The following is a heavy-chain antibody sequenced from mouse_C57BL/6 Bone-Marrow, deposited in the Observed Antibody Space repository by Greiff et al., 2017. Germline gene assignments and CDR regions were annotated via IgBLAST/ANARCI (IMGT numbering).Heavy chain of an antibody. CDR1: GFTFSDYY. CDR2: ISNGGGST. D-gene: IGHD2-3*01. Sequence: EVQRVESGGGLVQPGGSLKLSCAASGFTFSDYYMYWVRQTPEKRLEWVAYISNGGGSTYYPDTVKGRFTISRDNAKNTLYLQMSRLKSEDTAMYYWARHDYDGYSWYFDVWGTGTTVTVSS. V-gene: IGHV5-12*01. J-gene: IGHJ1*03. CDR3: ARHDYDGYSWYFDV.